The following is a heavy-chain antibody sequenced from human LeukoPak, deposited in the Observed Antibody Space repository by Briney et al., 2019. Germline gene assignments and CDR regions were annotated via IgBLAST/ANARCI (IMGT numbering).Heavy chain of an antibody. J-gene: IGHJ4*02. CDR3: AKGRGTTVTSAANY. D-gene: IGHD4-17*01. Sequence: GGSLRLSCTAFKFTFSNYAMSWVRQAPGKGLEWVSVISGSGGSTYYADSVKDRFTISRDNSKNTLSLQMNSLRAEDTAVYYCAKGRGTTVTSAANYWGQGTLVTVSS. CDR2: ISGSGGST. CDR1: KFTFSNYA. V-gene: IGHV3-23*01.